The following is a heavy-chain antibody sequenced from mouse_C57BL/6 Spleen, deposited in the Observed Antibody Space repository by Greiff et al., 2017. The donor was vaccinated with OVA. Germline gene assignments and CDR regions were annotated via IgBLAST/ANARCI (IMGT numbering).Heavy chain of an antibody. V-gene: IGHV5-6*01. Sequence: DVQLVESGGDLVKPGGSLKLSCAASGFTFSSYGMSWVRQTPDKRLEWVATISSGGSYTYYPDSVKGRFTISRDNAKNTLYLQMSSLKSEDTAMYYCAREDYGSSLYYYAMDYWGQGTSVTVSS. D-gene: IGHD1-1*01. CDR3: AREDYGSSLYYYAMDY. CDR1: GFTFSSYG. CDR2: ISSGGSYT. J-gene: IGHJ4*01.